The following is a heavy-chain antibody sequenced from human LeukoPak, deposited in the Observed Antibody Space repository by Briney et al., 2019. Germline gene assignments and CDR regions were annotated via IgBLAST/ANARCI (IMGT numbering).Heavy chain of an antibody. J-gene: IGHJ4*02. CDR1: GFTFSSYS. CDR2: ISSSSTTV. CDR3: AREGGLGSSFH. D-gene: IGHD6-13*01. Sequence: QPGGSLRLSCAGSGFTFSSYSMNWVRQAPGKGLEWLSYISSSSTTVYYADSVNGRFTISRDNAKNSLYLEMSSLRVEDTAVYYCAREGGLGSSFHWGEGTRVTVS. V-gene: IGHV3-48*04.